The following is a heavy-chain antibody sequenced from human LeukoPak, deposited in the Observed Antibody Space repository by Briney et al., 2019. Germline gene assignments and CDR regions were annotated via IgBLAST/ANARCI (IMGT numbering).Heavy chain of an antibody. CDR3: ARESRGVTLTFDY. CDR2: IISSSSII. D-gene: IGHD2-21*02. J-gene: IGHJ4*02. V-gene: IGHV3-48*01. CDR1: GFTFSSYS. Sequence: GGSLRLSCAASGFTFSSYSMNWVRQAPGKGREGVSYIISSSSIIYFADSVKGRLTISRDDAKNSLYLQMNSLRAQDTTLYYCARESRGVTLTFDYWGQGTLVTVSS.